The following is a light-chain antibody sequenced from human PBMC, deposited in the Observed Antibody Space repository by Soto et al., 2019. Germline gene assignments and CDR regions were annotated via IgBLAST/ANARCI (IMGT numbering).Light chain of an antibody. Sequence: DIVMTQSPDSLAVSLGERATINCKTSQNVLYSPNNKNALVWYQQKPGQPPKLLISWASTRESGVPDRFSGSGSGTDFSLTISSLQAEDVAVYYCQQFYTTPTFGGGTKVEIK. CDR1: QNVLYSPNNKNA. CDR3: QQFYTTPT. V-gene: IGKV4-1*01. J-gene: IGKJ4*01. CDR2: WAS.